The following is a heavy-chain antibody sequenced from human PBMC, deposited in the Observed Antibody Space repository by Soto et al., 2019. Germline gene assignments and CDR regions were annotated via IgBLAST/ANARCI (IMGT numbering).Heavy chain of an antibody. CDR1: GYTFTNYD. CDR2: MTPISGNT. J-gene: IGHJ4*02. CDR3: ARGDY. V-gene: IGHV1-8*01. Sequence: QVQLVQSGAEVKKPGASVKVSCRASGYTFTNYDINWVRQAAGKGLEWMGFMTPISGNTGYAQKFQGRVTLTRDTSIATVYMEPSSLEPDDTAVYYCARGDYWGQGTLVTVSS.